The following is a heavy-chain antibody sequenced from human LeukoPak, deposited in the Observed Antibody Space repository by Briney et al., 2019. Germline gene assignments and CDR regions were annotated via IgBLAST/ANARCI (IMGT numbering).Heavy chain of an antibody. J-gene: IGHJ4*02. Sequence: PGGSLRLSCAASGFTFSSYSMNWVRQAPGKGLEWVSSISRSSSYIYYADSVKGRFTISRDNAKNSLYLQMNSLRTEDTAVYYCAKAEGYDILTGLDYWGQGTLVTVSS. V-gene: IGHV3-21*04. D-gene: IGHD3-9*01. CDR1: GFTFSSYS. CDR3: AKAEGYDILTGLDY. CDR2: ISRSSSYI.